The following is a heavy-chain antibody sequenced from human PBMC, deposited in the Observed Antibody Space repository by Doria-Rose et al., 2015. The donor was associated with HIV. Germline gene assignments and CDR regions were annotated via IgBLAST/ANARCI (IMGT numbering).Heavy chain of an antibody. CDR1: GVSLSSPGMG. CDR3: ARIKSSRWYHKYYFDF. J-gene: IGHJ4*02. D-gene: IGHD6-13*01. Sequence: QVTLKESSPVLVKPTETLTLTCTVSGVSLSSPGMGVSWIRQPPGKALEWLANIFSDDDRYYKTSLKSRLTISRGTSKSQVVLTMTDMDPVDTATYYCARIKSSRWYHKYYFDFWGQGTLVIVSA. CDR2: IFSDDDR. V-gene: IGHV2-26*01.